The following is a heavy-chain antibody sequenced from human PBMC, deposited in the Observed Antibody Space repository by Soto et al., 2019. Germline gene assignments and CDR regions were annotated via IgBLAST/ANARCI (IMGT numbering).Heavy chain of an antibody. CDR2: ISGGSTTI. J-gene: IGHJ4*02. V-gene: IGHV3-48*02. CDR3: AKVRGSSWFFDY. CDR1: GFTFSSYS. D-gene: IGHD6-13*01. Sequence: EVQLVESGGGLVQPGGSLRLSCAAAGFTFSSYSMSWVRQAPGKGLEWISYISGGSTTIYYADSVKGRFTISRDNAKSSLYLQMNSLRDEDTAVYYCAKVRGSSWFFDYWGQGTLVTVSS.